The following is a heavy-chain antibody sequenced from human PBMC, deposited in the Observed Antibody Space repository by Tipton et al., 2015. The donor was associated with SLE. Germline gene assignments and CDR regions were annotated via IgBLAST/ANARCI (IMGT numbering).Heavy chain of an antibody. CDR2: ISYDGRKK. Sequence: SGVNFGSSAMHWVRQAPGKGLEWVAVISYDGRKKYYVDSVKGRFTISRDNSKNTLYLEMNTLRVEDTAVYYCALGFAANWGQGTLVTVSS. J-gene: IGHJ4*02. V-gene: IGHV3-30-3*02. CDR3: ALGFAAN. CDR1: GVNFGSSA. D-gene: IGHD3-16*01.